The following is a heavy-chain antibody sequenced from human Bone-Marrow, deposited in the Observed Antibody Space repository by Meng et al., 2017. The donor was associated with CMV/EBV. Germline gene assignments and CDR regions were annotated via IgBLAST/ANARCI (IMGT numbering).Heavy chain of an antibody. Sequence: FMASGYSFISSPMHWVRQAPGQRLEWMGLIDAGNCNTRYSQKFQDRATITRDTSASTGYMELSSLRSEDTAVYYCASQTIVGTPGVYWGQGTLVTVSS. CDR2: IDAGNCNT. CDR1: GYSFISSP. J-gene: IGHJ4*02. D-gene: IGHD1-26*01. V-gene: IGHV1-3*01. CDR3: ASQTIVGTPGVY.